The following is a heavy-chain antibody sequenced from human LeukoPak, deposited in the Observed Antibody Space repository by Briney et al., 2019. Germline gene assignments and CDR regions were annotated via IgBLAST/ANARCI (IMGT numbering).Heavy chain of an antibody. CDR2: ISNNGGYT. J-gene: IGHJ4*02. V-gene: IGHV3-23*01. CDR1: GFTFSSSA. D-gene: IGHD2-15*01. CDR3: AKQLGYCSDGSCYFPY. Sequence: GGSLRLSCAASGFTFSSSAMSWVRQAPGKGMEWVSTISNNGGYTYYADSVQGRFTISRDNSKSTLCLQMNSLRAEDTAVYYCAKQLGYCSDGSCYFPYWGQGTLVTVSS.